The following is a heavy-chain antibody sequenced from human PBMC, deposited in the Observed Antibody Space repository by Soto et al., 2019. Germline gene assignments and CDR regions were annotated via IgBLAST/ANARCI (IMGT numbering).Heavy chain of an antibody. J-gene: IGHJ4*02. CDR3: ARGPRVKARASVDGPERGCYFDY. Sequence: SETLSLTCAVYGGSFSGYYWSWIRQPPGKGLVWIGEINHSGSTNYNPSLKSRVTISVDTSKNQFSLKLSSVTAADTAVYYCARGPRVKARASVDGPERGCYFDYWGQGNLVT. V-gene: IGHV4-34*01. CDR1: GGSFSGYY. CDR2: INHSGST. D-gene: IGHD5-12*01.